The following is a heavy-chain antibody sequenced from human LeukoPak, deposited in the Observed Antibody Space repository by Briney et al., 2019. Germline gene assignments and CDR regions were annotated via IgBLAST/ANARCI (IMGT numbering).Heavy chain of an antibody. V-gene: IGHV3-7*01. J-gene: IGHJ4*02. Sequence: PGGSLRLSCAASGFTFTTYWMSWVRQAPGKGLEWVANIKQDGSEKYYVDSVKGQFTISRDNAKNSLYLQMNSLRAEDTAVYYCARSRYCSSTSCYSDYWGQGTLVTVSS. CDR2: IKQDGSEK. CDR3: ARSRYCSSTSCYSDY. CDR1: GFTFTTYW. D-gene: IGHD2-2*01.